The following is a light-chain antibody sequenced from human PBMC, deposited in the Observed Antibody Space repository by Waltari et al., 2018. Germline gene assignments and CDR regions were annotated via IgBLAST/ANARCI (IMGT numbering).Light chain of an antibody. CDR2: SAS. V-gene: IGKV1-16*01. CDR1: QDIRNY. CDR3: QQYSSFPLT. J-gene: IGKJ3*01. Sequence: DIQVTQSPSSLSASVGERVTITCRARQDIRNYLAWFQQKPGKPPKSLIYSASSRHRGVSDSFSGSGSGTEFTLTITSLQPEDVATYYCQQYSSFPLTFGPGTKVGIK.